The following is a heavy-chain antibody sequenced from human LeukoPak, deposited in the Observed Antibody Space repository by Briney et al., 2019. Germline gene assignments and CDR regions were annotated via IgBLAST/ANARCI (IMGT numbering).Heavy chain of an antibody. D-gene: IGHD3-3*01. CDR1: GGSFSGYY. V-gene: IGHV4-34*01. Sequence: SETLSLTCAVYGGSFSGYYWSWIRQPPGKGLEWIGEINHSGSTNYNPSLKSRVTISVDTSKNQFSLKLSSVTAADTAVYYCARGRSGCGDWGQGTLVTVSS. CDR2: INHSGST. CDR3: ARGRSGCGD. J-gene: IGHJ4*02.